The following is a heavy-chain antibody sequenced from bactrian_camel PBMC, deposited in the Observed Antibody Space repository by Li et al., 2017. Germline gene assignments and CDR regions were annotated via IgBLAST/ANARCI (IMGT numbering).Heavy chain of an antibody. D-gene: IGHD2*01. Sequence: DVQLVESGGGLVQPGGSLRLSCAASGFTFSSYAMNWVRRAPGKGLEWVSHINSNGKNAYYADSVKGRFTISRDNVNDTLYLRMSDLKTEDTAMYYCATVVPGPRWRERGQGTQVTVS. CDR2: INSNGKNA. CDR1: GFTFSSYA. V-gene: IGHV3S31*01. J-gene: IGHJ4*01.